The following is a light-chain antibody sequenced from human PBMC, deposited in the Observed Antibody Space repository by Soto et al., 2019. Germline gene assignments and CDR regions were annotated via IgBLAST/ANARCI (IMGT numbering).Light chain of an antibody. CDR2: RSN. J-gene: IGLJ3*02. CDR3: AAWDDSLSGLGV. Sequence: QSVLTQPPSASGTPGQRVTISCSGTSSNIGSNYVYWYQQLPGTAPKLLIYRSNQRPSGVPDRFSGSMSGTSASLAISGLRSEDEADYYCAAWDDSLSGLGVFGGGTQLTVL. CDR1: SSNIGSNY. V-gene: IGLV1-47*01.